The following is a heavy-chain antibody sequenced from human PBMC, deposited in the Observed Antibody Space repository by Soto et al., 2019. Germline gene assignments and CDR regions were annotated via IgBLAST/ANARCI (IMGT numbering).Heavy chain of an antibody. CDR1: GYSIRSGYY. CDR3: AKAGHGGDFAASAAFDP. Sequence: PSETLSLTCAVSGYSIRSGYYWGWIRQPPGKGLEYIGSIYHSGSTYYNPSLKSRVTISVDTSKNQFSLTLSSVTAADTAVYYCAKAGHGGDFAASAAFDPWGQGTLVTVSS. J-gene: IGHJ5*02. D-gene: IGHD2-21*02. CDR2: IYHSGST. V-gene: IGHV4-38-2*01.